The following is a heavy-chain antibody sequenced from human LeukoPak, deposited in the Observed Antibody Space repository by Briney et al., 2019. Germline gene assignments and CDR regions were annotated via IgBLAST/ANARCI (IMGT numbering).Heavy chain of an antibody. CDR3: ARGALLWFGELGAFDI. Sequence: GGSLRLSCAASGFTFSSYWMSWVRQAPGKGLEWVANIKHDGSEKYYVDSVKGRFTISRDNAKNSLYLQMNSLGAEDTAVYYCARGALLWFGELGAFDIWGQGTMVTVSS. D-gene: IGHD3-10*01. J-gene: IGHJ3*02. V-gene: IGHV3-7*01. CDR2: IKHDGSEK. CDR1: GFTFSSYW.